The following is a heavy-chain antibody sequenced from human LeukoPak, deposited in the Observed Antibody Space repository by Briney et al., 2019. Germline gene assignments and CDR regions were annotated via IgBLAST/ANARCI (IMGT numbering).Heavy chain of an antibody. D-gene: IGHD3-9*01. J-gene: IGHJ5*02. CDR2: ISAYNGNT. V-gene: IGHV1-18*01. Sequence: ASVKVSCKASGYTFTSHGISWVRQAPGQGLEWMGWISAYNGNTNYAQKLQGRVTMTTDTSTSTAYMELRSLRSDDTAVYYCARGGDLDYDILTGYYNVMYNWFDPWGQGTLVTVSS. CDR1: GYTFTSHG. CDR3: ARGGDLDYDILTGYYNVMYNWFDP.